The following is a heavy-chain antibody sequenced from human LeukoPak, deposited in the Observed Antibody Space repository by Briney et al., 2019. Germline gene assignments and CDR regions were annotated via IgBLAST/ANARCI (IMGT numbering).Heavy chain of an antibody. D-gene: IGHD5-12*01. CDR2: IYTSGTT. V-gene: IGHV4-4*07. CDR1: GGSISRYY. J-gene: IGHJ5*02. Sequence: SETLSLTCTVSGGSISRYYWNWIRQPAGKGLEWIGRIYTSGTTNYNPSLKSRVTMSVDTSKNQFSLKLSSVTAADTALYYCARDGGYGRGWFDPWGQGTLVTVSS. CDR3: ARDGGYGRGWFDP.